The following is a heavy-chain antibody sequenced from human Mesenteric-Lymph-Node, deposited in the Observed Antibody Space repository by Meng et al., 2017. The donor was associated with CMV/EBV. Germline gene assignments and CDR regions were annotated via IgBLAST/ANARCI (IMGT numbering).Heavy chain of an antibody. Sequence: GESLRLSCAASGFSFSTYWMSWVRQAPGEGLEWVAHINLDGSEKYYVDSVRGRFSISRDNAKNSLYLQMNSLRAEDTAVYYCARDEDYTPFDYWGQGTLVTVSS. D-gene: IGHD3-16*01. CDR2: INLDGSEK. V-gene: IGHV3-7*01. CDR3: ARDEDYTPFDY. CDR1: GFSFSTYW. J-gene: IGHJ4*02.